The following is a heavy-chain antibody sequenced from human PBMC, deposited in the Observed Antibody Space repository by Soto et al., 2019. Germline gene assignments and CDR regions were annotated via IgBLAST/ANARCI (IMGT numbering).Heavy chain of an antibody. CDR1: GYTFSSYG. Sequence: ASVKVSCKASGYTFSSYGISWVRQAPGQGLEWMGWISIESGNRNLAQKFQGRVSLTTEKSTRTAYMEMRSLRPDDTAVYYCDRAKVAVAGADHWFDTWGQGTQVTVSS. D-gene: IGHD6-19*01. V-gene: IGHV1-18*04. J-gene: IGHJ5*02. CDR2: ISIESGNR. CDR3: DRAKVAVAGADHWFDT.